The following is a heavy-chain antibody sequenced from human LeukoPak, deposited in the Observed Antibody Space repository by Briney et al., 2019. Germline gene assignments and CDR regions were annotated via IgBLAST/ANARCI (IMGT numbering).Heavy chain of an antibody. CDR1: GFTFSNAW. V-gene: IGHV3-15*01. Sequence: GGSLRLSCAASGFTFSNAWMSWVRQAPGKGLEWVGRIKSKTDGETTDYAAPVKGRFTISRDDSKNTLYLQMNSLKTEDTAVYYCTTDQSRGREPAADDAFDIWGQGTMVTVSS. CDR3: TTDQSRGREPAADDAFDI. J-gene: IGHJ3*02. CDR2: IKSKTDGETT. D-gene: IGHD2-2*01.